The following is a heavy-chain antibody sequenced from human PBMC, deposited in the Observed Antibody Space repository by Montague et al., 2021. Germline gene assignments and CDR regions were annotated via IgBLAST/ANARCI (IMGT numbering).Heavy chain of an antibody. CDR2: MFYGGAT. D-gene: IGHD3-10*01. CDR3: AKQDYFVSGTSYKGFDP. V-gene: IGHV4-59*08. J-gene: IGHJ5*02. Sequence: ETLSLTCTVSSGSIFHAHWSWVRQPPGKGLEWFGSMFYGGATSNNPSLKSRVTMSIDTSTNQFSLKLSFVTAADTAVYYCAKQDYFVSGTSYKGFDPWGQGILVTVSS. CDR1: SGSIFHAH.